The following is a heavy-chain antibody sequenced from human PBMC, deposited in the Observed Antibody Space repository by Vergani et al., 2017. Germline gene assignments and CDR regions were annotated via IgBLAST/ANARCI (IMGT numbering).Heavy chain of an antibody. CDR1: GGSISSYY. V-gene: IGHV4-59*01. Sequence: QVQLQESGPGLVKPSETLSLTCTVSGGSISSYYWSWIRQPPGKGLEWIGYVYSSGSINYNPSLKSRVTISVDTSKNQFSLKLSSVTAADTAVYYCAREENSPEASYDFDYWGQGTLVTVSS. CDR2: VYSSGSI. J-gene: IGHJ4*02. CDR3: AREENSPEASYDFDY. D-gene: IGHD2-2*01.